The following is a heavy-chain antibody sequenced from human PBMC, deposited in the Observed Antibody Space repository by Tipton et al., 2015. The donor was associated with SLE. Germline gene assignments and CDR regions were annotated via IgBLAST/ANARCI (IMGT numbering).Heavy chain of an antibody. V-gene: IGHV4-4*07. CDR2: IYSSGDR. CDR3: ARGSDGEYVRYFDV. CDR1: GGSISSFH. Sequence: TLSLTCTVSGGSISSFHWGWIRQSAGRGLEWIGRIYSSGDRDYNPSLRSRVTMSIDASQNRVSLRLKSVSAADAAVYYCARGSDGEYVRYFDVWGPGTLVTVSS. D-gene: IGHD4-17*01. J-gene: IGHJ2*01.